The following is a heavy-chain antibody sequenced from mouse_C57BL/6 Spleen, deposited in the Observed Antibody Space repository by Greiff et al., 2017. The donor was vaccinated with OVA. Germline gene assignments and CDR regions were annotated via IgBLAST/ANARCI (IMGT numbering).Heavy chain of an antibody. CDR2: ISDGGSYT. V-gene: IGHV5-4*03. CDR1: GFTFSSYA. CDR3: ARGRGIPYAMDY. Sequence: EVKVVESGGGLVKPGGSLKLSCAASGFTFSSYAMSWVRQTPEKRLEWVATISDGGSYTYYPDNVKGRFTISRDNAKNNLYLQMSHLKSEDTAMYYCARGRGIPYAMDYWGQGTSVTVSS. J-gene: IGHJ4*01.